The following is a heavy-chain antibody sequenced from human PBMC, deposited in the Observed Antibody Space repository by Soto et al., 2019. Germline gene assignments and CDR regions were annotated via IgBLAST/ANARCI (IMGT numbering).Heavy chain of an antibody. CDR3: ARGGRDGYNGSAEYFQH. J-gene: IGHJ1*01. Sequence: SVKVSCKASGGTFSSYAISWVRQAPGQGLEWMGGIIPIFGTANYAQKFQGRVTITADESTSTAYMELSSLRSEDTAVYYRARGGRDGYNGSAEYFQHWGQGTLVTVSS. CDR1: GGTFSSYA. V-gene: IGHV1-69*13. CDR2: IIPIFGTA. D-gene: IGHD1-1*01.